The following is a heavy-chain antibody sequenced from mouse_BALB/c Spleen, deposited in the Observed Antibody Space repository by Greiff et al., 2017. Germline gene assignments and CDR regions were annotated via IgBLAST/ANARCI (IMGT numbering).Heavy chain of an antibody. D-gene: IGHD1-1*01. J-gene: IGHJ3*01. Sequence: VQLKESGPSLVKPSQTLSLTCSVTGDSITSCFWNWIRKFPGNKLEYMGYISYSGSTYYNPSLKSRISITRDTSKNQYYLQLNSVTTEDTATYYCARAGYGSSPAWFAYWGQGTLVTVSA. CDR3: ARAGYGSSPAWFAY. V-gene: IGHV3-8*02. CDR2: ISYSGST. CDR1: GDSITSCF.